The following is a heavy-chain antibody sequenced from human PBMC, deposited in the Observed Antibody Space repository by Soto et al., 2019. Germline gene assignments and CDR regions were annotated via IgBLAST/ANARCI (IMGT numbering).Heavy chain of an antibody. Sequence: QVQLVESGGGVVQPGRSLRLSCAASGFTFSSYAMHWVRQAPGKGLEWVAVISYDGSNKYYADSVKGRFTISRDNSKKPLYPEMGSLRTEETAVYYCAKDRRLGQVLYFDHRGQGTLVTVSS. D-gene: IGHD6-25*01. CDR2: ISYDGSNK. J-gene: IGHJ4*02. V-gene: IGHV3-30*14. CDR3: AKDRRLGQVLYFDH. CDR1: GFTFSSYA.